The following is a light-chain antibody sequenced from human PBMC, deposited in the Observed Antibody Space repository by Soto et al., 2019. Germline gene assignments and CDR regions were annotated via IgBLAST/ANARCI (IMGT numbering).Light chain of an antibody. CDR2: DVN. J-gene: IGLJ1*01. CDR1: NSDVGGYNY. CDR3: SSYAGSTTFDV. Sequence: QSALTQPPSASGSPGQSVALSCTGTNSDVGGYNYVSWYQQHPGKAPKLIIYDVNKRPSGVPDRFSGSKSGNTASLTVSGLQAEDEADYYCSSYAGSTTFDVFGTGTKVTVL. V-gene: IGLV2-8*01.